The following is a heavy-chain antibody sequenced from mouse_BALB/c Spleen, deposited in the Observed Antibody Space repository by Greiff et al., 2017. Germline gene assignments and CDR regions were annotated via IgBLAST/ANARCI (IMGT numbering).Heavy chain of an antibody. D-gene: IGHD2-2*01. V-gene: IGHV5-9-4*01. CDR3: ARGGGYGAMDY. Sequence: EVKLMESGGGLVKPGGSLKLSCAASGFTFSSYAMSWVRQSPEKRLEWVAEISSGGSYTYYPDTVTGRFTISRDNAKNTLYLEMSSLRSEDTAMYYCARGGGYGAMDYWGQGTSVTVSS. CDR2: ISSGGSYT. J-gene: IGHJ4*01. CDR1: GFTFSSYA.